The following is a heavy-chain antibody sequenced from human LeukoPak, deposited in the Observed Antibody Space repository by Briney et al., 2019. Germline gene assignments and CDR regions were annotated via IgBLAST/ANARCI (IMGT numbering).Heavy chain of an antibody. CDR1: GFTFTSYA. CDR3: AKGPDYYDSSGYYWRDYYGMDV. J-gene: IGHJ6*02. Sequence: GRSLRLSCAASGFTFTSYAMSWVRPAPGRGLGCVSAISGIGGGTYYADSLKGRFTITRDNSKNTLYLQMNSLRAEDTAVYYCAKGPDYYDSSGYYWRDYYGMDVWGQGTTVTVSS. CDR2: ISGIGGGT. V-gene: IGHV3-23*01. D-gene: IGHD3-22*01.